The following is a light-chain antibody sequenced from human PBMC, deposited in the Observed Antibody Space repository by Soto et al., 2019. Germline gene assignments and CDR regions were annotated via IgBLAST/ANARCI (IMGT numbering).Light chain of an antibody. CDR1: SSYVGSYNL. CDR2: EVS. J-gene: IGLJ1*01. Sequence: QSALTQPASGYGSPGQSITISCTGTSSYVGSYNLVSWYQQHPGKAPKLMIYEVSKRPSGVSNRFSGSKSGNTASLTISGLQAEDEADYYCCSYAGSSTYVFGTGTKVTVL. CDR3: CSYAGSSTYV. V-gene: IGLV2-23*02.